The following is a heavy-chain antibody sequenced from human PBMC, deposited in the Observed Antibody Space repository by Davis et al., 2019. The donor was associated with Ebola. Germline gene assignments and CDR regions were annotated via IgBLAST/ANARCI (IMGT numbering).Heavy chain of an antibody. J-gene: IGHJ6*02. Sequence: GESLKISCAASGFTFSSYGMNWVRQAPGKGLEWVSYISSSGSTIYYADSVKGRFTISRDNAKNSLYLQMNSLRAEDTAVYYCARVRGSSSWYSVNYYYYYGMDVWGQGTTVTVSS. V-gene: IGHV3-48*04. D-gene: IGHD6-13*01. CDR1: GFTFSSYG. CDR3: ARVRGSSSWYSVNYYYYYGMDV. CDR2: ISSSGSTI.